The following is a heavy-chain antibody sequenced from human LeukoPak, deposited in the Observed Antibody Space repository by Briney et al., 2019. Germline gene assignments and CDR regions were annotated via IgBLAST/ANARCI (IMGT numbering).Heavy chain of an antibody. V-gene: IGHV3-23*01. D-gene: IGHD6-6*01. CDR1: GFTFSSYA. CDR2: ISGSGGST. CDR3: APDPNRSIAARRDY. Sequence: PGGSLRLSCAASGFTFSSYAMSWVRQAPGKGLEWVSAISGSGGSTYYADSVKGRFTISRDNSKNTLYLQTNSLRAEDTAVYYCAPDPNRSIAARRDYWGQGTLVTVSS. J-gene: IGHJ4*02.